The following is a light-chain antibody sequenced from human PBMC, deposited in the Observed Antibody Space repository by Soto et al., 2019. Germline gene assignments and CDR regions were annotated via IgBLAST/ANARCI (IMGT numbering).Light chain of an antibody. V-gene: IGKV1-39*01. CDR3: QQSYSTPWT. Sequence: DIQRTQSPSSLSASVGDRVTITCRASQSISNYLSWYQQIPGKATKILIYAASTLRSGVSSRFSGSGSGTDFTLTISSLQPEDFATYYWQQSYSTPWTFGQGTKVEIK. CDR2: AAS. CDR1: QSISNY. J-gene: IGKJ1*01.